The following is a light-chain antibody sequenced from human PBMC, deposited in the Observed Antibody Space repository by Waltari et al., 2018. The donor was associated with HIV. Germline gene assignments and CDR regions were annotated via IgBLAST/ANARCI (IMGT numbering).Light chain of an antibody. CDR2: GNS. CDR3: QSYDSNLSGL. V-gene: IGLV1-40*01. J-gene: IGLJ2*01. Sequence: QSELTQPPSVSAAPGQWVTISCPGRSSKNGAGFSVSRNQLVPGRAPKVVIYGNSNRPSGVPDRFSGSKSGSSASLVITGLQSEDEADYYCQSYDSNLSGLFGGGTKVTVL. CDR1: SSKNGAGFS.